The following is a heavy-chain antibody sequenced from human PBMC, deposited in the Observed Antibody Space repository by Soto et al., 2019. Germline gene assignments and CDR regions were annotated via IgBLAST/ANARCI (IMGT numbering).Heavy chain of an antibody. CDR3: ARLGCSGGSCYPNHYYYGMDV. V-gene: IGHV5-51*01. CDR1: GYSLTSYW. D-gene: IGHD2-15*01. CDR2: VYPVDSDT. Sequence: PGESLKISCKGSGYSLTSYWIGWVRQMPGKGLEWMGIVYPVDSDTSYSPSFQGKVTIAADKSISTAYLQWSSLKASDSAMYYCARLGCSGGSCYPNHYYYGMDVWGQGTTVTVSS. J-gene: IGHJ6*02.